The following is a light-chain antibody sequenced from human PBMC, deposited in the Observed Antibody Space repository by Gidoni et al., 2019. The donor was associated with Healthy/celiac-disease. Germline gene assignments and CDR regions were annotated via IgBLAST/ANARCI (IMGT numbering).Light chain of an antibody. Sequence: DIQITQSPSSLSASVGERVTITCRASQGISSWLAWYQQKPEKAPKSLSYAASSLPSGVPSRCSGSGSGTDFTLTISSLQPEDFATYYCQQYNSYHLTVXGXTKVEIK. CDR1: QGISSW. V-gene: IGKV1D-16*01. J-gene: IGKJ4*01. CDR2: AAS. CDR3: QQYNSYHLT.